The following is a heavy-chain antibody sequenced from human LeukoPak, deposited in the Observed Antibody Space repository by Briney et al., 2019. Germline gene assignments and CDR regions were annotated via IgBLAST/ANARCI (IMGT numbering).Heavy chain of an antibody. J-gene: IGHJ6*03. CDR1: GFTFSSYS. CDR2: ISSSSSYI. CDR3: ARALLYSGSPGSNYYYYMDV. V-gene: IGHV3-21*01. D-gene: IGHD1-26*01. Sequence: PGGSLRLPCAASGFTFSSYSMNWVRQAPGKGLEWVSPISSSSSYIYYADSVKGRFTISRDNAKNSLYLQMNSLRAEDTAVYYCARALLYSGSPGSNYYYYMDVWGKGTTVTVSS.